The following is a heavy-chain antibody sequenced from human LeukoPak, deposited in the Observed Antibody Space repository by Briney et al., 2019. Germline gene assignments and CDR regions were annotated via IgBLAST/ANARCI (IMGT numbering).Heavy chain of an antibody. J-gene: IGHJ4*02. Sequence: PGGSLRLSCAASGFTFSSYGMHWVRQAPGKGLEWVAFIRYDGSNKYYADSVKGRFTISRDNSKNTLYLQMNSLRAEDTAVYYRAKDRVYYDFWSGSEYFDYWGRGTLVTVSS. CDR2: IRYDGSNK. D-gene: IGHD3-3*01. V-gene: IGHV3-30*02. CDR1: GFTFSSYG. CDR3: AKDRVYYDFWSGSEYFDY.